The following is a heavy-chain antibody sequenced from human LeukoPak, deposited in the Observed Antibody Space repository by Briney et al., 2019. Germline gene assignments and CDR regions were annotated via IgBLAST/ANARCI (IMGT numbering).Heavy chain of an antibody. CDR3: ARDNSVRDEAWWFNP. V-gene: IGHV1-69*13. J-gene: IGHJ5*02. D-gene: IGHD5-24*01. CDR1: GGTFSSYA. Sequence: ASVKVSCKASGGTFSSYAISWVRQAPGQGLEWMGGIIPIFGTANYAQKFQGRVTITADESTSTAYMELSSLRSEDTAVYYCARDNSVRDEAWWFNPWGQGTLVTVPS. CDR2: IIPIFGTA.